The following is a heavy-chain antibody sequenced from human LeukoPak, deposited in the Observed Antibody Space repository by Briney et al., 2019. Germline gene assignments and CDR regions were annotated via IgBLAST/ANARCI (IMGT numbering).Heavy chain of an antibody. V-gene: IGHV1-69*06. CDR3: AREFSYYGPNLNTSQD. J-gene: IGHJ1*01. CDR1: GGTFSSYA. Sequence: SVKVSCKASGGTFSSYAISWVRQAPGQGLEWMGGIIPIFGTANYAQKFQGRVTITADKSTSTAYMELSSLRSEDTAVYYCAREFSYYGPNLNTSQDWGQGTLVTVSS. D-gene: IGHD3-10*01. CDR2: IIPIFGTA.